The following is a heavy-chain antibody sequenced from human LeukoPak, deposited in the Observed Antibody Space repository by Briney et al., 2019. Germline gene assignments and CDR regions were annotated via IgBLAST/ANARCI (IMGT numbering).Heavy chain of an antibody. J-gene: IGHJ3*01. Sequence: PGGSLRLSCAASGFTFSNAWMYWVRQPPGKGLEWVGRIKSKIDGGTTQYAAPVKGRFTISRDDSKNTLYLQINSLKTEGTAVYYCTTDAPYYYGSGTKTDAFDLWGQGTMVTVSS. CDR3: TTDAPYYYGSGTKTDAFDL. CDR1: GFTFSNAW. CDR2: IKSKIDGGTT. D-gene: IGHD3-10*01. V-gene: IGHV3-15*01.